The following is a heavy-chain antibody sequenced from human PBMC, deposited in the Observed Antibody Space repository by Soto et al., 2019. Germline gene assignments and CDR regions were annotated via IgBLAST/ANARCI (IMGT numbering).Heavy chain of an antibody. D-gene: IGHD5-18*01. CDR1: GGSISDMSYY. J-gene: IGHJ2*01. CDR2: IYYSGNT. Sequence: PSETLSLTCTVSGGSISDMSYYWGWIRQSPGKGLEWIANIYYSGNTYYNPSLKSRVTISVDTSRNSFSLKLSSLTATDTAVYYCARQSGYSHGYFDLWGRGTLVTVSS. V-gene: IGHV4-39*01. CDR3: ARQSGYSHGYFDL.